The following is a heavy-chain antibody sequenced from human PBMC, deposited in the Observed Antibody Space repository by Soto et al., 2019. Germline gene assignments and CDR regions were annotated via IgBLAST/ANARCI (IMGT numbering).Heavy chain of an antibody. Sequence: EVQLVESGGGLVQPGGSLRLSCAASGFTFSDHYIDWVRQAPGTGLEWVGRTRNKANSYSPYYAESVKGRFTISRDDSKNSLYLQMDSLKTEDTAIYYCARSGSSTSCYDYWGQGTLVTVSS. D-gene: IGHD2-2*01. CDR3: ARSGSSTSCYDY. J-gene: IGHJ4*02. CDR1: GFTFSDHY. V-gene: IGHV3-72*01. CDR2: TRNKANSYSP.